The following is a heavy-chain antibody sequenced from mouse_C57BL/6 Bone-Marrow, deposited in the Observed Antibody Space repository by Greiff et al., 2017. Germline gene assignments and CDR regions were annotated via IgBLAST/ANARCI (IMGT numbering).Heavy chain of an antibody. CDR3: ARSYFDY. CDR1: GYSFTGYY. J-gene: IGHJ2*01. CDR2: INPSTGGT. Sequence: EVQLQQSGPELVKPGASVKISCKASGYSFTGYYMNWVKQSPEKSLEWIGEINPSTGGTTYNQKFKAKATLTVDKSSSTAYMQLKSLTSEDSAGYYCARSYFDYWGQGTTLTVAS. V-gene: IGHV1-42*01.